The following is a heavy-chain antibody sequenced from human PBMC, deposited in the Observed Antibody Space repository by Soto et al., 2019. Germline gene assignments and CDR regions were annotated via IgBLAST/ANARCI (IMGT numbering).Heavy chain of an antibody. CDR3: ARVATGESSTSCYGPLYYYYYGMDV. CDR2: IYSCGST. D-gene: IGHD2-2*01. Sequence: GGSLRLSCAASGFTVSSNYMSWVRQAPGKGLEWVSVIYSCGSTYYADSVKGRFTISRDNSKNTLYLQMNSLRAEDTAVYYCARVATGESSTSCYGPLYYYYYGMDVWGQGTTVTVSS. J-gene: IGHJ6*02. V-gene: IGHV3-66*03. CDR1: GFTVSSNY.